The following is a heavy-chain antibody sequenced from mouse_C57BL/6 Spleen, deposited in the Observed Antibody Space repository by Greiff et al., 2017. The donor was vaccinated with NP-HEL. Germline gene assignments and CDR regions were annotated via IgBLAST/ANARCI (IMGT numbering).Heavy chain of an antibody. V-gene: IGHV3-6*01. CDR3: ARDGGGYYGGFAY. J-gene: IGHJ3*01. D-gene: IGHD2-3*01. Sequence: EVKLMESGPGLVKPSQSLSLTCSVTGYSITSGYYWNWIRQFPGNKLEWMGYISYDGSNNYNPSLKNRISITRDTSKNQFFLKLNSVTTEDTATYYCARDGGGYYGGFAYWGQGTLVTVSA. CDR2: ISYDGSN. CDR1: GYSITSGYY.